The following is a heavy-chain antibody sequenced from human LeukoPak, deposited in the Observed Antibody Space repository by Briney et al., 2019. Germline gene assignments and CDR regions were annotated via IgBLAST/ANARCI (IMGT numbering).Heavy chain of an antibody. J-gene: IGHJ6*02. CDR2: ISSSSSYI. D-gene: IGHD3-10*01. Sequence: GGSLRLSCAASGFTFSSYSMNWIRQAPGKGLEWVSSISSSSSYIYYADSVKGRFTISRDNAKNSLYLQMNSLRAEDTAVYYCARDSRVRGVHHYYYYGMDVWGQGTTVTVSS. CDR3: ARDSRVRGVHHYYYYGMDV. CDR1: GFTFSSYS. V-gene: IGHV3-21*01.